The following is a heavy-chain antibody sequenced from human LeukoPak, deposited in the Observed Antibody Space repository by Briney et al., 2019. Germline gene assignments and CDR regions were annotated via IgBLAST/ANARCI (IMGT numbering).Heavy chain of an antibody. V-gene: IGHV1-18*01. CDR3: ARRAPDVYYDFWSGHNYYYYYMDV. Sequence: ASVKVSCKASGYTFTSYGISWVRPAPGQGLEWMGWISAYNGNTNYAQKLQGRVTMTTDTSTSTAYMELSSLRSEDTAVYYCARRAPDVYYDFWSGHNYYYYYMDVWGKGTTVTVSS. J-gene: IGHJ6*03. CDR1: GYTFTSYG. D-gene: IGHD3-3*01. CDR2: ISAYNGNT.